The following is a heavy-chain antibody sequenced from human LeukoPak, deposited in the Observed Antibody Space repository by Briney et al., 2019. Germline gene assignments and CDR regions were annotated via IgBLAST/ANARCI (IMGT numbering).Heavy chain of an antibody. CDR3: ARDYQYYDILTGYYKTEYFQH. V-gene: IGHV3-33*01. J-gene: IGHJ1*01. CDR2: IWYDGSNK. CDR1: GFTFSSYG. Sequence: GGSLRLSCAASGFTFSSYGMHWVRQAPGKGLEWVAVIWYDGSNKYYADSVKGRFTISRDNSKNTLYLQMNSLRAEDTAVYYCARDYQYYDILTGYYKTEYFQHWGQGTLVTVSS. D-gene: IGHD3-9*01.